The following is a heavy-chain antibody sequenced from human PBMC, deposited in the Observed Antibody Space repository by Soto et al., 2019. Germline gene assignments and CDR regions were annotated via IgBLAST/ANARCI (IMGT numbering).Heavy chain of an antibody. Sequence: SETLSLTCAVSGGSISSGGYSWSWIRQPPGKVLEWIGYIYHSGSTYYNPSLKSRVTISVDRSKNQFSLKLSSVTAADTAVYYCAAGAIFGVVPLDYWGQGTLVTVSS. J-gene: IGHJ4*02. CDR3: AAGAIFGVVPLDY. D-gene: IGHD3-3*01. CDR1: GGSISSGGYS. CDR2: IYHSGST. V-gene: IGHV4-30-2*01.